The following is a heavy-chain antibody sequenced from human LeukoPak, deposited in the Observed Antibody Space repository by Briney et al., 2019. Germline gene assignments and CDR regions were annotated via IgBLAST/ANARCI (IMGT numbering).Heavy chain of an antibody. D-gene: IGHD2-21*01. Sequence: GGSLRLSCAASGFTFSSYGMSWVRQAPGKGLEWVSAISGSGGSSYYADSVKGRFTISRDNSKNTLYLQMNSLRAEDTAVYYCAKSRLWAEDAFDIWGQGTMVTVSS. V-gene: IGHV3-23*01. CDR3: AKSRLWAEDAFDI. J-gene: IGHJ3*02. CDR2: ISGSGGSS. CDR1: GFTFSSYG.